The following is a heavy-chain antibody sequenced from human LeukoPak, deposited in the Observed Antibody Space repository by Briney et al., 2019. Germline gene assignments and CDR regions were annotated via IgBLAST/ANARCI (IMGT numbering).Heavy chain of an antibody. Sequence: GGSLRLSCAASGFTVSSSYMNWVRQAPGKGLEWVSVIYGGGSTYYADSVRGRFTISRDNSKNTLYLQMNSLRAEDTAVYFCARGYSSGWPDFWGQGTLVTVSS. V-gene: IGHV3-53*01. D-gene: IGHD6-25*01. J-gene: IGHJ4*02. CDR3: ARGYSSGWPDF. CDR1: GFTVSSSY. CDR2: IYGGGST.